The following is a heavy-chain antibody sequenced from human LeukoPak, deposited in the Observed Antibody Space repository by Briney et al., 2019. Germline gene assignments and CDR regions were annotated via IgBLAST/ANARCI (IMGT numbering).Heavy chain of an antibody. CDR1: GGTFSSYA. CDR2: IIPIFGTA. D-gene: IGHD2-2*03. Sequence: GASVKVSCKASGGTFSSYAISWVRQAPGQGLEWMGGIIPIFGTANYAQKFQGRVTITADESTSTAYMELSSLRSEDTAVYYCARDGYCSSTSCLGYDYYYYMDVWGKGTTVTVSS. CDR3: ARDGYCSSTSCLGYDYYYYMDV. V-gene: IGHV1-69*13. J-gene: IGHJ6*03.